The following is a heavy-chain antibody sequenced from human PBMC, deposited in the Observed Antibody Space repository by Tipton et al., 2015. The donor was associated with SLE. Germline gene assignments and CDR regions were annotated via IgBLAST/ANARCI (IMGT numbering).Heavy chain of an antibody. J-gene: IGHJ2*01. CDR3: ARGYCTGGGCQLMYFDL. CDR1: GGSFSGYY. CDR2: INHSGST. Sequence: TLSLTCAVYGGSFSGYYWSWIRQPPGKGLEWIGEINHSGSTNYNPSLKSRVTISVDTSKNQFSLKRTSVTAADTAVYYCARGYCTGGGCQLMYFDLWGRGTLVTVSS. V-gene: IGHV4-34*01. D-gene: IGHD2-8*02.